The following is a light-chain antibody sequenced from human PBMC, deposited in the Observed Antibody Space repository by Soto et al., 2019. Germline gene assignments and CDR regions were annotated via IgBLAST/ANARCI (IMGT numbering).Light chain of an antibody. CDR2: DAS. J-gene: IGKJ5*01. CDR1: LSVRSY. Sequence: IVLTQSPATLSLSPGERATLYCRASLSVRSYLALYQQKPGQAPRRLSYDASNRATGIPDRFSGSGSGTDFTLTISSLVPEEVAVYLCQRCSKWRITLGQGTPLQIK. V-gene: IGKV3-11*01. CDR3: QRCSKWRIT.